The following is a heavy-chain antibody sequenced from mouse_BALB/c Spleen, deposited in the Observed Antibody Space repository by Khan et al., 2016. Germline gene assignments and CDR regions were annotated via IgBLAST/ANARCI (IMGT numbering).Heavy chain of an antibody. CDR3: ANDGNLDD. V-gene: IGHV1-7*01. CDR1: GYTFTSYW. Sequence: QVQLQQSGAELAKPGASVNMSCKASGYTFTSYWMHWVKQRPGQGLEWIGYINPSTGYTEYNQKFKDKATLTADKSSSTAYMQLSSLTSEDSAVYVCANDGNLDDWGQGTTLAVSA. CDR2: INPSTGYT. J-gene: IGHJ2*01. D-gene: IGHD2-3*01.